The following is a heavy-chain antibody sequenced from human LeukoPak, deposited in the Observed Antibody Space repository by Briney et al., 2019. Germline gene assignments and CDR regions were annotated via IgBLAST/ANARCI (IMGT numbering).Heavy chain of an antibody. CDR3: ARDRNVFIPSAPRDHDAFDI. V-gene: IGHV1-2*02. D-gene: IGHD2-2*01. CDR2: INPNRGGT. Sequence: ASVKVSCKASGYTFTGYYMHWVRQAPGQGLVWMGWINPNRGGTNYAQKFQGRVSMTRDTSISTAYMELSRLRSDDTAVYYCARDRNVFIPSAPRDHDAFDIWGQGTMVTVSS. J-gene: IGHJ3*02. CDR1: GYTFTGYY.